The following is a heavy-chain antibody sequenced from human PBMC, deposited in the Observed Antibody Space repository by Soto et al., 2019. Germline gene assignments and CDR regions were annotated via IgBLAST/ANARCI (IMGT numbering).Heavy chain of an antibody. J-gene: IGHJ4*02. V-gene: IGHV3-64*02. CDR2: ISSNGGST. CDR1: GFTFSSYA. Sequence: GGSLRLSCAASGFTFSSYAMHWVRQAPGKGLEYVSAISSNGGSTYYADSVKGGFTISRDNSKNTLYLQMGSLRAEDMAVYYCAKGLFVVVVAAFDYWGQGTLVTVS. CDR3: AKGLFVVVVAAFDY. D-gene: IGHD2-15*01.